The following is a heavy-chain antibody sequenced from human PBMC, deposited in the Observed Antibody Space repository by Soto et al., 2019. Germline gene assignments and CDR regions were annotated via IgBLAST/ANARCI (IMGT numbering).Heavy chain of an antibody. Sequence: GSLRLSCAASGFTFSSYAMSWVRQAPGKGLEWVSAISGSGGSTYYADSVKGRFTISRDNSKNTLYLQMNSLRAEDTAVYYCAKDLKRAFAYYDFWSGTDAFEIWGQGTMVTVSS. J-gene: IGHJ3*02. D-gene: IGHD3-3*01. V-gene: IGHV3-23*01. CDR1: GFTFSSYA. CDR3: AKDLKRAFAYYDFWSGTDAFEI. CDR2: ISGSGGST.